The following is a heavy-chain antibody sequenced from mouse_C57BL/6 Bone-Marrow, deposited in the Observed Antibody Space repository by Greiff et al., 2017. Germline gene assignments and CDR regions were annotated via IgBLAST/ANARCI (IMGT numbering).Heavy chain of an antibody. CDR3: TRTVRLNENY. CDR1: GFNIKDDY. V-gene: IGHV14-4*01. D-gene: IGHD2-4*01. Sequence: VQLQQSGAELVRPGASVKLSCTASGFNIKDDYMHWVKQRPEQGLEWIGWIDPENGDTEYASKFQGKATITADTSSNTAYLQLSSLTSEDTAVYYCTRTVRLNENYWGQGTTLTVSS. J-gene: IGHJ2*01. CDR2: IDPENGDT.